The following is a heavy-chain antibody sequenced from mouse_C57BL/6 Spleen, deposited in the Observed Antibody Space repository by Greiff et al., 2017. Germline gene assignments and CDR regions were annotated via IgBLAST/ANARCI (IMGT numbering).Heavy chain of an antibody. CDR1: GYAFSSYW. CDR2: IYPGDGDT. V-gene: IGHV1-80*01. D-gene: IGHD2-4*01. CDR3: ARGDYESRGYDGFDY. Sequence: QVQLQQSGAELVKPGASVKISCKASGYAFSSYWMNWVKQRPGKGLEWIGQIYPGDGDTNYNGKFKGKATLTADKSSSTAYMQLSSLTSEDSAVYFCARGDYESRGYDGFDYWGQGTSVTVSA. J-gene: IGHJ4*01.